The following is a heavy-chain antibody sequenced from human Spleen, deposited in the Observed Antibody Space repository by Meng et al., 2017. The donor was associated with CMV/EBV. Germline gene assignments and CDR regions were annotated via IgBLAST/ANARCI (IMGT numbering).Heavy chain of an antibody. Sequence: GGSLRLSCAASGFTFSDYAVHWVRQAPGKGLEWVTVISDDGSHKHYADSVKGRFTISRDNAKSTLFLQMNSLRADDTAVYYCAKDDVRVPAAIKPDFFDSWGQGTLVTVSS. CDR3: AKDDVRVPAAIKPDFFDS. CDR2: ISDDGSHK. V-gene: IGHV3-30*04. CDR1: GFTFSDYA. J-gene: IGHJ4*02. D-gene: IGHD2-2*01.